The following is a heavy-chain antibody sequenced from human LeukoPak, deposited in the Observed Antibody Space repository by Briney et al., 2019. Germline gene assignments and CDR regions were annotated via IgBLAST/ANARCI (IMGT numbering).Heavy chain of an antibody. J-gene: IGHJ2*01. D-gene: IGHD5-24*01. CDR3: ARGRRDPL. V-gene: IGHV4-4*07. CDR1: GGSISNYY. Sequence: SETLSLTCTVSGGSISNYYWNFIRQPAGKGLEWIGRIYTSGSTNYNPSLKSRVTMSINTPENHFSLKLSSVTAADTAVYYCARGRRDPLWGRGTLVTVSS. CDR2: IYTSGST.